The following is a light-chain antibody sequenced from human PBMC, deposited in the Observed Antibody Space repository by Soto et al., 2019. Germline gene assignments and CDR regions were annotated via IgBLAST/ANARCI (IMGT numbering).Light chain of an antibody. J-gene: IGLJ1*01. CDR3: SSYTSSSTLPYV. Sequence: SVVTQPASVSGSPALSVTISCTGTSSDVGGYNYVSWYQQHPGKAPKLMIYEVSNRPSGVSNRFSGSKSGNTASLTISGLQAEDEADYYCSSYTSSSTLPYVFGTGTKVTVL. V-gene: IGLV2-14*01. CDR1: SSDVGGYNY. CDR2: EVS.